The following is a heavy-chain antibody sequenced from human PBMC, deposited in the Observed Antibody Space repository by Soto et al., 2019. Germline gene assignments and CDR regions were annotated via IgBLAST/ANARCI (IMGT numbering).Heavy chain of an antibody. CDR2: TYYRSRWYK. V-gene: IGHV6-1*01. CDR1: GDSVSSNSAA. D-gene: IGHD4-4*01. Sequence: QVQLQESGPGLVKPSQTLSLTCAISGDSVSSNSAAWNWIRQSPSRGLEWLGRTYYRSRWYKDYAVSVKSRITVNPDTSKTQFSLQMTSVTPEDTAVYSCAVTTSHYWYYIDVWGKGTTVTVSS. CDR3: AVTTSHYWYYIDV. J-gene: IGHJ6*03.